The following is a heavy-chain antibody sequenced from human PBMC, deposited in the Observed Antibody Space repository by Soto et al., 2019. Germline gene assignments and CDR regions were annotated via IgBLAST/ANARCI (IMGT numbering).Heavy chain of an antibody. CDR1: GFTFSSYA. Sequence: GGSLRLSCAASGFTFSSYAMHWVRQAPGKGLEWVAVISYDGSNKYYADSVKGRLTISRDNSKNTLYLQMNSLRAEDTAVYYCARDRADGYFDYWGQGTLVTVSS. CDR2: ISYDGSNK. J-gene: IGHJ4*02. CDR3: ARDRADGYFDY. D-gene: IGHD6-19*01. V-gene: IGHV3-30-3*01.